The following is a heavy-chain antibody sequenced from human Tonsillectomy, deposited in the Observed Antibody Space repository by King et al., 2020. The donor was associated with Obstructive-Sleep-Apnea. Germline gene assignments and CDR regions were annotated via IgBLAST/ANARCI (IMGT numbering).Heavy chain of an antibody. CDR2: IYYSGST. Sequence: VQLQESGPGLVKPSQTLSLTCIVSGGSISSDGYYWSWIRQHPGKGLEWIAYIYYSGSTYYNPSLKSRVTISVDTSKNQLSLKLSSMTAADTAVYYWARRSAYYFDYWGRGTLVTVSS. D-gene: IGHD6-25*01. J-gene: IGHJ4*02. CDR1: GGSISSDGYY. V-gene: IGHV4-31*03. CDR3: ARRSAYYFDY.